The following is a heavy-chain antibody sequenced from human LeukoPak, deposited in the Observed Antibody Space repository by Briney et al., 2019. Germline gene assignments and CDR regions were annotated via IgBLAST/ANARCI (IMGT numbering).Heavy chain of an antibody. CDR2: ISYDGSNK. V-gene: IGHV3-30*04. J-gene: IGHJ4*02. Sequence: GGSLRLSCAAFGFTFSSYAMHWVRQAPGKGLEWVAVISYDGSNKYYADSVKGRFTISRDNSKNTLYLQMNSLRAEDTAVYYCARAAPPYDSSGYYYVWGQGTLVTVSS. CDR1: GFTFSSYA. D-gene: IGHD3-22*01. CDR3: ARAAPPYDSSGYYYV.